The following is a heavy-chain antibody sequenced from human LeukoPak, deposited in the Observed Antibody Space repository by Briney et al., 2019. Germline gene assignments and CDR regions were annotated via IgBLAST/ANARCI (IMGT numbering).Heavy chain of an antibody. CDR2: ISSSSSYI. CDR1: GFTFSSYS. V-gene: IGHV3-21*01. J-gene: IGHJ3*02. D-gene: IGHD3-3*01. CDR3: ARERYYDFWSGSNAFDI. Sequence: GGSLRLSCAASGFTFSSYSMNWVRQAPGKGLEWVSSISSSSSYIYYADSVKGRFTISRDNAKNSLCLQMNSLRAEDTAVYYCARERYYDFWSGSNAFDIWGQGTMVTVSS.